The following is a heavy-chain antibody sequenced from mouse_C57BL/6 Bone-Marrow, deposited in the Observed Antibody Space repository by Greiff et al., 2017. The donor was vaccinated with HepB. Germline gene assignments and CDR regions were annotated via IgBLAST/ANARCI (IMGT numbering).Heavy chain of an antibody. D-gene: IGHD4-1*01. J-gene: IGHJ2*01. Sequence: EVKLMESGGGLVKPGGSLKLSCAASGFTFSSYAMSWVRQTPEKRLEWVATISDGGSYTYYPDNVKGRFTISRDNAKNNLYLQMSHLKSEDTAMYYCAREGVTWTFDYWGQGTTLTVSS. CDR1: GFTFSSYA. CDR2: ISDGGSYT. V-gene: IGHV5-4*01. CDR3: AREGVTWTFDY.